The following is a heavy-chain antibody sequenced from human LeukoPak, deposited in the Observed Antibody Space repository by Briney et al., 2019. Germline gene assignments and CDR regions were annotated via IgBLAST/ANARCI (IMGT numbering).Heavy chain of an antibody. D-gene: IGHD3-22*01. V-gene: IGHV6-1*01. CDR2: TYYRSKWYN. J-gene: IGHJ4*02. Sequence: SQTLSLTCAISGDSVSSNSAAWNWIRQSPSRGLEWLGRTYYRSKWYNDYAVSVKSRITINPDTSKNQSSLQLNSVTPEDTAVYYCARDGGDYYDSSGYYGNYFDYWGQGTLVTVSS. CDR1: GDSVSSNSAA. CDR3: ARDGGDYYDSSGYYGNYFDY.